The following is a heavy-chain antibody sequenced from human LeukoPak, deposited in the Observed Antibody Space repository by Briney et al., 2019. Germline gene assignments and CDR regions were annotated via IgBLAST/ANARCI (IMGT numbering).Heavy chain of an antibody. D-gene: IGHD3-22*01. CDR1: GFTFDDYT. J-gene: IGHJ4*02. V-gene: IGHV3-43*01. Sequence: GGSLRLSCAASGFTFDDYTMHWVRQAPGKGLEWVSLISWDGGSTYYADSVKGRFTISRDNSKNSLYLQMNSLRTEDTALYYCAKDAHYYDSSGYYLHWGQGTLVTVSS. CDR2: ISWDGGST. CDR3: AKDAHYYDSSGYYLH.